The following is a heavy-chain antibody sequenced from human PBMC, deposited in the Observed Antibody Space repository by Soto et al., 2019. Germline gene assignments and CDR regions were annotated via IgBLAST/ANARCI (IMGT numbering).Heavy chain of an antibody. CDR2: INHSGST. V-gene: IGHV4-34*01. CDR1: GGSFSGYY. Sequence: SETLSLTCAVYGGSFSGYYWSWIRQPPGKGLEWIGEINHSGSTNYNPSLKSRVTISVDTSKNQFSLKLSSVTAADTAVYYCARGRRNYYGVVWFDPWGQGTLVTVSS. CDR3: ARGRRNYYGVVWFDP. J-gene: IGHJ5*02. D-gene: IGHD4-17*01.